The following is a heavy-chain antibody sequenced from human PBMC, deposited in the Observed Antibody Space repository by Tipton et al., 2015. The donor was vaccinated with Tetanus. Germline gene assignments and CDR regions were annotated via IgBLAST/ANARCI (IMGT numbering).Heavy chain of an antibody. CDR2: ISSSGST. CDR1: GGSLRSGDHY. J-gene: IGHJ4*02. D-gene: IGHD3-3*01. Sequence: TLSLTCTVSGGSLRSGDHYWSWIRQPPGKGLEWLAYISSSGSTNSDYSLKSRITISRDTSKNHFSLNLASVTAADTAVYFCARANVDFPKKGPFDSWGQGIPVIVSA. V-gene: IGHV4-61*03. CDR3: ARANVDFPKKGPFDS.